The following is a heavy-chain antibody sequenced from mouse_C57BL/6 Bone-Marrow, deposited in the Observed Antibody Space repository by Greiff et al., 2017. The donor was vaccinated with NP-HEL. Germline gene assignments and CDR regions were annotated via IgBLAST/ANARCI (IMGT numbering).Heavy chain of an antibody. CDR1: GFSLSTFGMG. D-gene: IGHD2-3*01. V-gene: IGHV8-8*01. J-gene: IGHJ1*03. CDR2: IWWDDDK. CDR3: ARIGMVNPYFDV. Sequence: QVQLKESGPGILQPSQTLSLTCSFSGFSLSTFGMGVGWIRQPSGKGLEWLAPIWWDDDKYYNPALKSRLTISKDTSKNLVFLKIAYVDTADTATYYCARIGMVNPYFDVWGTGTTVTVSS.